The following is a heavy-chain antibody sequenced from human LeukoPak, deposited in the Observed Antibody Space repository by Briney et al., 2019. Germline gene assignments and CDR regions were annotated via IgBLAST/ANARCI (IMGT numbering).Heavy chain of an antibody. V-gene: IGHV3-11*01. Sequence: GGSLRLSCAASGFDFSDHYMTWICQAPGKGLECVSYISSGGYTIEYADSVKGRFTISRDNAKNSLYLQMNSLRAEDTAVYYCANLRITIFGVVIPSGDYWGQGTLVTVSS. CDR2: ISSGGYTI. CDR1: GFDFSDHY. J-gene: IGHJ4*02. CDR3: ANLRITIFGVVIPSGDY. D-gene: IGHD3-3*01.